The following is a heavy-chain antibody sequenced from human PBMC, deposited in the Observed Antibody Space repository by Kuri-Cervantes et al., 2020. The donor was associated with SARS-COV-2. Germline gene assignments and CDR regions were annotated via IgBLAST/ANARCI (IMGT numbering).Heavy chain of an antibody. CDR3: ARDLRPGKSLDY. CDR1: GFIFSDYY. J-gene: IGHJ4*02. Sequence: GGSLRLSCTASGFIFSDYYMTWIRQAPGKGLEWVSNIGPSGTTKYYADSVKGRFAISRDNAKNSLYLQMSSLRAEDTAVYYCARDLRPGKSLDYWGQGTLVTVSS. CDR2: IGPSGTTK. D-gene: IGHD3-10*01. V-gene: IGHV3-11*04.